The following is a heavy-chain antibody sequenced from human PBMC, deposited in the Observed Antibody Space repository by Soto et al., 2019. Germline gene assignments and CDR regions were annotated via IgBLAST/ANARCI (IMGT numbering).Heavy chain of an antibody. CDR3: AIYDSSGSRGFQH. J-gene: IGHJ1*01. CDR2: IYYSGST. V-gene: IGHV4-59*06. D-gene: IGHD3-22*01. CDR1: GGSISNYY. Sequence: SETLSLTCTVSGGSISNYYWTWIRQPPGKGLQWIGYIYYSGSTYYNPSLKSRVTISVDTSKNQFSLKLSSVTAADTAVYYCAIYDSSGSRGFQHWGQGTLVTVSS.